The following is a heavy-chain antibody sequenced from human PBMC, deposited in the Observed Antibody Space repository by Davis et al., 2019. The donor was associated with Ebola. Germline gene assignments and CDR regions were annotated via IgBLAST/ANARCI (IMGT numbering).Heavy chain of an antibody. V-gene: IGHV1-2*02. Sequence: ASVKVSCKTSGYTFTAHYLHWVRQAPGQGLEWVGWINPNSGDTNLAQNFQGRVTMTRDTSINTAYMELRRLRSDDTALYYCTTGVYGGYAFDIWGLGTLVTVSS. CDR1: GYTFTAHY. D-gene: IGHD4-23*01. CDR2: INPNSGDT. CDR3: TTGVYGGYAFDI. J-gene: IGHJ3*02.